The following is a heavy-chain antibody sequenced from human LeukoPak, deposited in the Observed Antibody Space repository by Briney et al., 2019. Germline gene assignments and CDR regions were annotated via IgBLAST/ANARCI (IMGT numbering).Heavy chain of an antibody. CDR1: GFTFSSYS. CDR2: ISSSSSYI. J-gene: IGHJ3*02. Sequence: KTGGSLRLSCAASGFTFSSYSMNWVRQAPGKGLEWVSSISSSSSYIYYADSVKGRFTISRDNAKNSLYLQMNSLRAEDTAVYYCARSGYSYGPDDAFDIWGQGTMVTVSS. CDR3: ARSGYSYGPDDAFDI. V-gene: IGHV3-21*01. D-gene: IGHD5-18*01.